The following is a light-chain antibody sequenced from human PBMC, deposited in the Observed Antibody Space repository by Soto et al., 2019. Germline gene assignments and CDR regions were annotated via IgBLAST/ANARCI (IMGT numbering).Light chain of an antibody. Sequence: EIVMTQSPATLSVSSGDTATLSCRASQSVRSAVAWYQQRPGQAPRLLIYGASNRVNGVPDRFSGSGSGTEFTLIISSLQSEDFAVYYCQQFNDWPRTFGLGTKVEIK. CDR2: GAS. CDR3: QQFNDWPRT. V-gene: IGKV3-15*01. CDR1: QSVRSA. J-gene: IGKJ1*01.